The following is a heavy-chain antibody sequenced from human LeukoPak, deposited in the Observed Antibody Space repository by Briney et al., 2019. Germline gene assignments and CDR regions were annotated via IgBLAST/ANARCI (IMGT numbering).Heavy chain of an antibody. Sequence: PGGSLRLSCAASGFTFDDYAMHWVRQAPGKGLEWVSGISWNSGSIGYADSVKGRFTTSRDNAKNSLYLQMNSLRAEDTALYYCAKDMRVGATYYYYGMDVWGQGTTVTVSS. CDR2: ISWNSGSI. CDR3: AKDMRVGATYYYYGMDV. V-gene: IGHV3-9*01. CDR1: GFTFDDYA. J-gene: IGHJ6*02. D-gene: IGHD1-26*01.